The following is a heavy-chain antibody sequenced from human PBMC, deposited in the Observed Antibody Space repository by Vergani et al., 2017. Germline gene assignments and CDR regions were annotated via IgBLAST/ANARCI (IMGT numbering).Heavy chain of an antibody. CDR2: TWYDGNNK. Sequence: QVQLVEAGGGVVQPGRSLRLSCAASASTFNQYGIHWVRQAPGKGLEWVAVTWYDGNNKQYADAVKGRFTISRDNSKSTMYLKMNRLRDEDTGVYYCARDLRLLYNRFDPWGQGTLVTVSS. V-gene: IGHV3-33*01. CDR1: ASTFNQYG. CDR3: ARDLRLLYNRFDP. D-gene: IGHD1-14*01. J-gene: IGHJ5*02.